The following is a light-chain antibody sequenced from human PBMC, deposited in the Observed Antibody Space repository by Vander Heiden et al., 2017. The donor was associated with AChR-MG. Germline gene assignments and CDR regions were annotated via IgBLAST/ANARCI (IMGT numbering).Light chain of an antibody. J-gene: IGKJ1*01. CDR3: KQYNNWPPET. V-gene: IGKV3-15*01. CDR1: QNISNN. Sequence: EIVMTQSPATLSVSPGDRATLSCRASQNISNNLAWYQQKPGQAPRLLFYSASTRATGIPARFSGSGSGTEFTLTISSLQSEDFAVYYCKQYNNWPPETFGQGTKVEIK. CDR2: SAS.